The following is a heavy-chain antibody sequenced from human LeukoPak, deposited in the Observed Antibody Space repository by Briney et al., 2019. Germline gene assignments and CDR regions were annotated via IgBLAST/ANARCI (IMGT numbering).Heavy chain of an antibody. CDR3: ARDIVIVPAYYYYAMDV. J-gene: IGHJ6*02. Sequence: ASLKVSCKPSRYTFTSYGISWVRQAPGKGLEWMGWISGYNGNTIYEQGLQGRVTMTTDTSTSTAYMELRSLRSDDTAVYYCARDIVIVPAYYYYAMDVWGQGTTVTVSS. CDR2: ISGYNGNT. D-gene: IGHD2-2*01. CDR1: RYTFTSYG. V-gene: IGHV1-18*01.